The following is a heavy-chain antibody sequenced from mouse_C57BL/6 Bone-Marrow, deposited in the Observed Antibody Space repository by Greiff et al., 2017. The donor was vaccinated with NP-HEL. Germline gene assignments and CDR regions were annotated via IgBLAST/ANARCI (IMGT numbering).Heavy chain of an antibody. Sequence: EVKLVESGGGLVKPGGSLKLSCAASGFTFSSYAMSWVRQTPEKRLEWVATISDGGSYTYYPDNVKGRFTISRDNAKNNLYLQMSHLKSEDTAMYYCAREHYGYYFDYWGQGTTLTVSS. V-gene: IGHV5-4*01. CDR1: GFTFSSYA. D-gene: IGHD1-1*01. J-gene: IGHJ2*01. CDR3: AREHYGYYFDY. CDR2: ISDGGSYT.